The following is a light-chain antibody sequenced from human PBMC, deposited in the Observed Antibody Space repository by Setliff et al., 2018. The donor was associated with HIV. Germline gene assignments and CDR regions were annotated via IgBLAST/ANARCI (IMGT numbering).Light chain of an antibody. CDR3: SSYTNSNSWV. CDR1: SSDVGSYNL. CDR2: EGS. J-gene: IGLJ3*02. V-gene: IGLV2-14*02. Sequence: QSALTQPASVSGSPGQSITISCTGTSSDVGSYNLVSWYQQHPDKAPKLMIYEGSKRPSGVSNRFSGSKSGNTASLTISGLQAEDEADYYCSSYTNSNSWVFGGGTKFTVL.